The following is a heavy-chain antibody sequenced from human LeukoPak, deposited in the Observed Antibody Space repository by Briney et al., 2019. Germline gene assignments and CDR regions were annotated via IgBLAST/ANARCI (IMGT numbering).Heavy chain of an antibody. D-gene: IGHD5-18*01. CDR2: IYTSGST. CDR1: GGSISSYY. J-gene: IGHJ4*02. V-gene: IGHV4-4*07. Sequence: SETLSLTCTVSGGSISSYYCDWIRQPAGKGLQWIGRIYTSGSTNYNPSLKSRVTMSVDTSKNQFSLKLSSVTAADTAVYYCARVGGAYNYGYFDSWGQGTLVTVSS. CDR3: ARVGGAYNYGYFDS.